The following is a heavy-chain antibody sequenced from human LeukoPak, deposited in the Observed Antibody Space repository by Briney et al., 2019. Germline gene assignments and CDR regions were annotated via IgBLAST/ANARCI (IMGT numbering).Heavy chain of an antibody. CDR1: GFTFSHFG. J-gene: IGHJ5*01. Sequence: PGKSLRLSCRTSGFTFSHFGMHWVRQAPGKGLEWVAVIWSDATEKYYGNSVKGRFTISRDNYDNTVSLQMNSRRVEDTAVYYCAKDAQRGFDFSNSLESWGQGTVVTVSP. CDR3: AKDAQRGFDFSNSLES. CDR2: IWSDATEK. V-gene: IGHV3-33*06. D-gene: IGHD4-11*01.